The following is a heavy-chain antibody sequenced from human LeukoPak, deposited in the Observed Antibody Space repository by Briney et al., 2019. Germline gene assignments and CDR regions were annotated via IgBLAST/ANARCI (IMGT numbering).Heavy chain of an antibody. CDR3: AKAEGYSSSWYGY. J-gene: IGHJ4*02. Sequence: PGGSLRLSCAASKFTFSTYAMSWVRQAPGKGLEWVSAISGSGGSTYYADSVKGRFTIPRDNSKNTLYLQMNSLRAEDTAVYYCAKAEGYSSSWYGYWGQGTLVTVSS. D-gene: IGHD6-13*01. V-gene: IGHV3-23*01. CDR1: KFTFSTYA. CDR2: ISGSGGST.